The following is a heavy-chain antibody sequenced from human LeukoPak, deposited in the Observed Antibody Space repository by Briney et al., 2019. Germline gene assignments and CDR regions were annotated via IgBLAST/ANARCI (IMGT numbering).Heavy chain of an antibody. V-gene: IGHV4-39*01. J-gene: IGHJ5*02. D-gene: IGHD6-13*01. CDR2: IYYSGST. Sequence: PSETLSLTCTVSGGSISSSSYYWGWIRQPPGKGLEWIGSIYYSGSTYYNPSLNSRVTISVDTSKNQFSLKLSSVTAADTAVYYCARISVGAAGNNWFDPWGQGTLVTVSS. CDR3: ARISVGAAGNNWFDP. CDR1: GGSISSSSYY.